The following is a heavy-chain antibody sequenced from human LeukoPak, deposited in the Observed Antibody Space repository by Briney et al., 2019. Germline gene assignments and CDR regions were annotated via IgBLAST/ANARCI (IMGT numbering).Heavy chain of an antibody. V-gene: IGHV3-30-3*01. CDR2: ISYDGSNK. CDR1: GFTFSSYA. J-gene: IGHJ4*02. CDR3: ARGDDYKYFDC. Sequence: GSLRLSCAASGFTFSSYAMHWVRQAPGKGLEWVAVISYDGSNKYYADSVKGRFTISRDNSKNTLYLQMNSLRAEDTAVYYCARGDDYKYFDCWGQGTLVTVSS. D-gene: IGHD4/OR15-4a*01.